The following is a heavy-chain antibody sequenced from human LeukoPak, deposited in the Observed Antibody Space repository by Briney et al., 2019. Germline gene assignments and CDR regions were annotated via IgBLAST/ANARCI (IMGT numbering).Heavy chain of an antibody. D-gene: IGHD2-15*01. Sequence: SETLSLTCAVSGYSINSGYYWGWIRQPPGKGLEWIGSMYHRGNTYYNPSLKSRVTVSVDTSKNQFSLKLSSVTAAGTAVYYCARDGRCSGNSCYPFDYWGQGTLVAVSS. CDR1: GYSINSGYY. CDR3: ARDGRCSGNSCYPFDY. CDR2: MYHRGNT. V-gene: IGHV4-38-2*02. J-gene: IGHJ4*02.